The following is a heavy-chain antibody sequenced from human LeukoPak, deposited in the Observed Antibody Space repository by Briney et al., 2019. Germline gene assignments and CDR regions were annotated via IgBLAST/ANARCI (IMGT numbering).Heavy chain of an antibody. V-gene: IGHV3-30*04. Sequence: GGSLRLSCAASGFTFRAYAMHWVRQAPGQGLEWVAVISYDGSRTYTADSVKGRITISRDNSEDTVYLHMNILRPEDTAVYYCARDAQDYFDSTTSFDYWRQGTLLIVSS. CDR2: ISYDGSRT. J-gene: IGHJ4*02. D-gene: IGHD2/OR15-2a*01. CDR1: GFTFRAYA. CDR3: ARDAQDYFDSTTSFDY.